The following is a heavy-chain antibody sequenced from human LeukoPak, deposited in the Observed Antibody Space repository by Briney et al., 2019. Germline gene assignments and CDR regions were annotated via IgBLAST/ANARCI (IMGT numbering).Heavy chain of an antibody. V-gene: IGHV3-7*01. D-gene: IGHD3-22*01. CDR3: ARDSPEKDYYDSSGYYVH. CDR2: IKQDGSEK. J-gene: IGHJ4*02. Sequence: GGSLRLSCAASGFTFSSYWMCWVRQAPGKGLEWVANIKQDGSEKYYVDSVKGRFTISRGNAKNSLYLQMNSLRAEDTAVYYCARDSPEKDYYDSSGYYVHWGQGTLVTVSS. CDR1: GFTFSSYW.